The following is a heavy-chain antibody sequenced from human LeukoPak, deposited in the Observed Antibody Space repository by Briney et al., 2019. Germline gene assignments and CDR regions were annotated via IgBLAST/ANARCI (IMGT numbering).Heavy chain of an antibody. CDR1: GFTFSSYW. CDR3: ARGTTGRRYYFDY. J-gene: IGHJ4*02. CDR2: INSDGSST. V-gene: IGHV3-74*01. Sequence: GGSLRLSCAASGFTFSSYWMHWVRQAPGKGLVWVSRINSDGSSTSYADPVKGRFTISRDNAKNTLFLQMNSLRAEDTAVYYCARGTTGRRYYFDYWGQGTLVTVSS. D-gene: IGHD1-1*01.